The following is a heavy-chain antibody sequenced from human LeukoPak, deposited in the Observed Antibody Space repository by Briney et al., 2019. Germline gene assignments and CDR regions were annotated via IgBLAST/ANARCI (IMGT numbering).Heavy chain of an antibody. CDR1: GGSISSYY. V-gene: IGHV4-59*01. CDR3: ARARVGSGPDAFDI. D-gene: IGHD6-19*01. CDR2: IYYSGST. J-gene: IGHJ3*02. Sequence: SETLSLTCTVSGGSISSYYWSWIRQPPGKGLEWIGYIYYSGSTNYNPSLKSRVTISVDTSKNQFSLKLSSVTAADTAVYYCARARVGSGPDAFDIWGQGTMVTVSS.